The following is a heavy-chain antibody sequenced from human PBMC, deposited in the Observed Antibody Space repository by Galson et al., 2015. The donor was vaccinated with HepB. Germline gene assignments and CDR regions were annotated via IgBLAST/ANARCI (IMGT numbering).Heavy chain of an antibody. CDR3: ARETIIPGGGSSFYYYGMDV. CDR1: GYTFTGSY. J-gene: IGHJ6*02. V-gene: IGHV1-2*02. Sequence: SVKVSCKASGYTFTGSYVHWVRQAPGQGLEWMGWINPNSGDTNYAQKFQGRVTLTRDTSISTAYMELSRLTSDDTAVYYCARETIIPGGGSSFYYYGMDVWGLGTTVTVSS. CDR2: INPNSGDT. D-gene: IGHD2-8*02.